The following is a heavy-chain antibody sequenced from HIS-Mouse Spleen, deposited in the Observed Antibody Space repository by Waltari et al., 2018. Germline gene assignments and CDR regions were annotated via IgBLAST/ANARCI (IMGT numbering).Heavy chain of an antibody. CDR1: GGSISSYY. J-gene: IGHJ2*01. Sequence: QVQLQESGPGLVKPSETLSLTCTVSGGSISSYYWSEIRQPPGKGLEWIGYYSGSTNYNPSLKSRVTISVDTSKNQFSLKLSSVTAADTAVYYCARASRDLLLPRYFDLWGRGTLVTVSS. CDR3: ARASRDLLLPRYFDL. CDR2: YYSGST. V-gene: IGHV4-59*01.